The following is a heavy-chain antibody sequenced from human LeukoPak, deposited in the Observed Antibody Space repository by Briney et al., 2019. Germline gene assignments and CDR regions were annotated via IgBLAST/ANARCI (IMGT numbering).Heavy chain of an antibody. CDR2: ISDSGGST. V-gene: IGHV3-23*01. CDR3: AKCRGSSWSDYFDY. J-gene: IGHJ4*02. CDR1: GFSLSRYA. D-gene: IGHD6-13*01. Sequence: GGSLRLSCAVSGFSLSRYAMSRVRKAPGKGLEWVSAISDSGGSTYYADSVKGRFTISRDNSRNTLYLQMNTLRAEDTAVYYCAKCRGSSWSDYFDYWGQGTLVIVSS.